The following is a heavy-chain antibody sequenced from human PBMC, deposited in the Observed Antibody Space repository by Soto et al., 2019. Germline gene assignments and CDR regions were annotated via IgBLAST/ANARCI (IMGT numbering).Heavy chain of an antibody. D-gene: IGHD6-13*01. CDR1: GFSLSNARMG. CDR3: ARTYSSSWSYFDY. V-gene: IGHV2-26*01. CDR2: IFSNDEK. J-gene: IGHJ4*02. Sequence: SGPTLVNPTETLTLTGTVSGFSLSNARMGVSWIRQPPGKALEWLAHIFSNDEKSYSTSLKSRLTISKDTSKSQVVLTMTNMDPVDTATYYCARTYSSSWSYFDYWGQGALVTVSS.